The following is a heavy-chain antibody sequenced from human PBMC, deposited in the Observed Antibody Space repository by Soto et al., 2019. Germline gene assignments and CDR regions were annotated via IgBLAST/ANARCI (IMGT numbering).Heavy chain of an antibody. Sequence: QVQLVESGGGVVQPGRSLRLSCAASGFTFSFYPMHWVRQAPGKGLEWVAVISYDGSNKYHADSVKGRFTISRDNSKNTLYLQMNSLRAEDTAVYYCARSGPNPYSSLLYSPLDYGGQGNLVTVSS. V-gene: IGHV3-30-3*01. D-gene: IGHD6-13*01. CDR1: GFTFSFYP. J-gene: IGHJ4*02. CDR2: ISYDGSNK. CDR3: ARSGPNPYSSLLYSPLDY.